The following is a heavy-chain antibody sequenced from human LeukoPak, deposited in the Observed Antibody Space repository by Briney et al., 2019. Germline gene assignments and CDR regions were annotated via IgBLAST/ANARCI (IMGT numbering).Heavy chain of an antibody. Sequence: GGSLRLSCAASGFTFSSSAMSWVRQAPGKGLEWVSAISNNGGYTYYADSVKGRFTISRDNSKNTLYLQMNSLRAEDTAVYYCAKGPDGYYDILTGLKGKFDPWGQGTLVTVSS. CDR2: ISNNGGYT. D-gene: IGHD3-9*01. V-gene: IGHV3-23*01. CDR3: AKGPDGYYDILTGLKGKFDP. J-gene: IGHJ5*02. CDR1: GFTFSSSA.